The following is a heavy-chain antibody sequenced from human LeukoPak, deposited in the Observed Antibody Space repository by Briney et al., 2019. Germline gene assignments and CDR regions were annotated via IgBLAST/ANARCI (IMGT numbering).Heavy chain of an antibody. V-gene: IGHV4-59*01. D-gene: IGHD5-18*01. Sequence: PSETLSLTCTVSGGSISSYYWSWIRQPPGKGLEWIGYIYYSGSTNYNPSLKSRVPISVDTSKNQFSLKLSSVTAADTAVYYCARDKRYSYGFGNFDPWGQGTLVTVSS. CDR1: GGSISSYY. J-gene: IGHJ5*02. CDR2: IYYSGST. CDR3: ARDKRYSYGFGNFDP.